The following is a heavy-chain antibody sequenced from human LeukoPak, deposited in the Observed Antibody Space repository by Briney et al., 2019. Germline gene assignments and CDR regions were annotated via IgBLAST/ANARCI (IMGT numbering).Heavy chain of an antibody. Sequence: GGSLRLSCAASGFTFSNYGMHWVRQAPGKGLEWVALISYDGSNKYYADSVQGRFTISRDNSTNTLYLQMNSLRAEDTAVYYCARDFEWLRSGYFDYWGQGTLVTVSS. V-gene: IGHV3-30*03. CDR1: GFTFSNYG. D-gene: IGHD5-12*01. J-gene: IGHJ4*02. CDR2: ISYDGSNK. CDR3: ARDFEWLRSGYFDY.